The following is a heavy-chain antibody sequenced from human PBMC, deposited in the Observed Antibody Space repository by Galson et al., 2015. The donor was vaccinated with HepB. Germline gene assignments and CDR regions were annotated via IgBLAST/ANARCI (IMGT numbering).Heavy chain of an antibody. CDR3: ARRKYSSSWRDSYYYYGMDV. CDR1: GYSFTSYW. J-gene: IGHJ6*02. V-gene: IGHV5-51*01. D-gene: IGHD6-13*01. Sequence: QSGAEVKKPGESLKISCKGSGYSFTSYWIGWVRQMPGKGLEWMGIIYPGDSDTRYSPSFQGQVTISADKSISTAYLQWSSLKASDTAMYYCARRKYSSSWRDSYYYYGMDVWGQGTTVTVSS. CDR2: IYPGDSDT.